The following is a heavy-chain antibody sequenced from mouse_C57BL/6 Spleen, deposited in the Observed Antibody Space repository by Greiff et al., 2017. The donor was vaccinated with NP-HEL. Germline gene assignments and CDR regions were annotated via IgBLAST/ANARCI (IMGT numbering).Heavy chain of an antibody. Sequence: EVQLQQSGPELVKPGASVKISCKASGYSFTGYYMNWVKQSPEKSLEWIGEINPSTGGTTYNQKFKAKATLTVDKSSSTAYMQLKSLTSEDSAVYYCARADYGELPWFAYWGQGTLVTVSA. D-gene: IGHD2-1*01. CDR1: GYSFTGYY. CDR2: INPSTGGT. V-gene: IGHV1-42*01. J-gene: IGHJ3*01. CDR3: ARADYGELPWFAY.